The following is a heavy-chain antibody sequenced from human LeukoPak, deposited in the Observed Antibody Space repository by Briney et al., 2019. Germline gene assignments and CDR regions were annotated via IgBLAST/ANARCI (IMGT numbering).Heavy chain of an antibody. CDR2: ISGSGDST. J-gene: IGHJ4*02. D-gene: IGHD2-8*01. CDR1: GFTFNSYA. CDR3: AKAGGLMVYARELIDQ. V-gene: IGHV3-23*01. Sequence: GGSLRLSCAASGFTFNSYAMSWVRQAPGKGLEWVSAISGSGDSTYFAASVKGRFTISRDNPKNTLYLQMNSLRAEDTAVYYCAKAGGLMVYARELIDQWGQGTLVTVSS.